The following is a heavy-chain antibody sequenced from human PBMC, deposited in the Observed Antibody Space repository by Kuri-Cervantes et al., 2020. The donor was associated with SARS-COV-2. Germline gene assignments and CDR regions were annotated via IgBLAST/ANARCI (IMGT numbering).Heavy chain of an antibody. Sequence: ASVKVSCKASGYTFTDYYMHWVRQAPGQGLEWMGCINPNSVGTNSAKKVQGWDIMTRDTSITTVYMELIRLRSADTAVYYCAISPSWNNIWGTYRRGWDTFDIWDQGTMVTVSS. J-gene: IGHJ3*02. CDR3: AISPSWNNIWGTYRRGWDTFDI. V-gene: IGHV1-2*04. CDR2: INPNSVGT. D-gene: IGHD3-16*02. CDR1: GYTFTDYY.